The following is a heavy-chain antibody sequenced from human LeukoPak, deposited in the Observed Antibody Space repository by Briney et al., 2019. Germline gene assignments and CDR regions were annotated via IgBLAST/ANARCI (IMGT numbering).Heavy chain of an antibody. CDR3: AKQYGSGSYKPFDY. CDR1: GVTFSGDA. D-gene: IGHD3-10*01. J-gene: IGHJ4*02. CDR2: ISGNGDST. Sequence: GGSLRLSCAPSGVTFSGDAMSLVREPPGRRLGWGSTISGNGDSTYYADSVKGRFTISRDNSKNTLYLQMNSLRAEDTAVYYCAKQYGSGSYKPFDYWGQGTLVTVSS. V-gene: IGHV3-23*01.